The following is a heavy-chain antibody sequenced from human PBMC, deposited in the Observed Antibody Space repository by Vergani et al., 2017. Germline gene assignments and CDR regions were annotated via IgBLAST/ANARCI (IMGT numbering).Heavy chain of an antibody. CDR1: GFTFSSYA. D-gene: IGHD1-1*01. V-gene: IGHV3-23*01. CDR3: AKDPNWNDVRDAFDI. Sequence: EVQLLESGGGLVQPGGSLRLSCAAFGFTFSSYAMSWVRQAPGRGLEWVSAISGSGGSPYYADSVKGRFTITRDNSKNPLYLQMNSLRAEDTAVYYCAKDPNWNDVRDAFDIWGQGTMVTVSS. J-gene: IGHJ3*02. CDR2: ISGSGGSP.